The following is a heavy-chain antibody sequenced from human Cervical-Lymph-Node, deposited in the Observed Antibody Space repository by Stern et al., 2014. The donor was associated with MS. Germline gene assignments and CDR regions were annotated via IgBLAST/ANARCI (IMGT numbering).Heavy chain of an antibody. V-gene: IGHV4-31*03. CDR2: ISYSGNT. CDR3: ARVTEFLRFFYPDY. J-gene: IGHJ4*02. CDR1: GGSVSSGSRY. Sequence: VQLVESGPGLVKPSQTLSLTCTVSGGSVSSGSRYWSWIRQHPGTGLEGIGYISYSGNTYYSPSLQSRLTISMDTSKNQFSLKLRSVTATDTAIYYCARVTEFLRFFYPDYWGQGTLVTVSS. D-gene: IGHD3-3*01.